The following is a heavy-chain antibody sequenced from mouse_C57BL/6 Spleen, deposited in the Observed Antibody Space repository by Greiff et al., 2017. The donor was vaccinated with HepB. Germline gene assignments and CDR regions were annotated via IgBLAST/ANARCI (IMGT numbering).Heavy chain of an antibody. CDR2: IDPETGGT. CDR1: GYTFTDYE. V-gene: IGHV1-15*01. CDR3: TRPCGSSLAWFAY. Sequence: QVQLQQSGAELVRPGASVTLSCKASGYTFTDYEMHWVKQTPVHGLEWIGAIDPETGGTAYNQKFKGKAILTADKSSSTAYMELRSLTSEDSAVYYCTRPCGSSLAWFAYWGQGTLVTVSA. J-gene: IGHJ3*01. D-gene: IGHD1-1*01.